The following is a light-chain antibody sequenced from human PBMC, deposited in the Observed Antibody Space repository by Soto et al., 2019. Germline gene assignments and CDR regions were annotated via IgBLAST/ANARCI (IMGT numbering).Light chain of an antibody. Sequence: DIQMTQSPSSLSASVGDRVTITCRASQSISSYLNWYQQQPGKAPRVLIYAASSLQSGVPSRFSGSGSGKAFTLTISSLQPEDFATYYCQQSYNTPLTFGGGSKVEIX. CDR3: QQSYNTPLT. J-gene: IGKJ4*01. CDR2: AAS. V-gene: IGKV1-39*01. CDR1: QSISSY.